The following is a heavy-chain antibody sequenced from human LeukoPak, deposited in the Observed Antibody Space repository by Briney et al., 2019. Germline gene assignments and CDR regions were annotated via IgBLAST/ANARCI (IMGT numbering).Heavy chain of an antibody. CDR2: ISGSGGST. CDR3: ATDCSGGSCYSGDYWYFDY. CDR1: GFPFSSYT. Sequence: GGSLRLSCAASGFPFSSYTLSWVRQAPGKGLEWVSAISGSGGSTYYADSVKGRFTISRDNSKNTLYLQMNSLRAEDTAVYYCATDCSGGSCYSGDYWYFDYWGQGTLVTVSS. D-gene: IGHD2-15*01. V-gene: IGHV3-23*01. J-gene: IGHJ4*02.